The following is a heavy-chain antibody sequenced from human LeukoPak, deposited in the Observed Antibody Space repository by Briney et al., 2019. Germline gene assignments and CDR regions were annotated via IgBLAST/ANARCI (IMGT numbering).Heavy chain of an antibody. D-gene: IGHD4-17*01. CDR1: GFTFSSYV. CDR3: AKDLGYGDYFDY. V-gene: IGHV3-23*01. Sequence: PGGSLRLSCAASGFTFSSYVMSWVRQAPGKGLEWVSAISGSGGSTYYADSVKGRFTISRDNSKNTLYLQMNSLRAEDTAVYYCAKDLGYGDYFDYWGQGTLVTVSS. J-gene: IGHJ4*02. CDR2: ISGSGGST.